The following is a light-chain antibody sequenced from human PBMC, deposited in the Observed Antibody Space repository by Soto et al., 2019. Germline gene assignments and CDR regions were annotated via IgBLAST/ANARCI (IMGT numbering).Light chain of an antibody. CDR1: QSVSSSY. CDR2: GAS. V-gene: IGKV3-20*01. Sequence: EIVLTQSPGTLSLSPGERATLSCRASQSVSSSYLAWYQQKPGQAPRLLIYGASSRATGIPDRFSGSGSGTDFTLTISRLEPEDFAVYYCQQYGSARETFGQGTKVEIQ. CDR3: QQYGSARET. J-gene: IGKJ1*01.